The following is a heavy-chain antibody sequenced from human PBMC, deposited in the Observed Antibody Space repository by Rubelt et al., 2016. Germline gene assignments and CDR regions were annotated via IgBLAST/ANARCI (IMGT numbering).Heavy chain of an antibody. CDR3: AGDNWNYDLFDS. J-gene: IGHJ4*02. CDR1: GFTFSTYR. V-gene: IGHV3-48*04. CDR2: ISSTSSSI. Sequence: SGFTFSTYRLNWVRQAPGKGLEWISYISSTSSSIYYADSVKGRFTISRDNAKNSRYLQMNGLRAEDTAVYYCAGDNWNYDLFDSWGQGTLVTVSS. D-gene: IGHD1-7*01.